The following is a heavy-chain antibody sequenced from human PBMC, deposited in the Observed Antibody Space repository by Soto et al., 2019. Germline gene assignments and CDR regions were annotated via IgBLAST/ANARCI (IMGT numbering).Heavy chain of an antibody. J-gene: IGHJ4*02. D-gene: IGHD3-3*01. CDR1: GGTFSSYS. V-gene: IGHV1-69*13. Sequence: GVSLKVSCKASGGTFSSYSISWVRQAPGQGLEWMGGIIPIFGTANYAQKFQGRVTITADESTSTAYMELSSLRSEDTAVYYCVRDSYDFWSGYYNYWGQGTLVTVSS. CDR2: IIPIFGTA. CDR3: VRDSYDFWSGYYNY.